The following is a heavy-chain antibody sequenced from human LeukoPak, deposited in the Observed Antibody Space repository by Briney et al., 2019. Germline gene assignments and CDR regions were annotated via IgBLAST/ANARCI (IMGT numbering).Heavy chain of an antibody. CDR2: IYTGGST. J-gene: IGHJ4*02. Sequence: PSGTLSLTCTVYGVSISGDYWSWFRQPAGKGPEWIGRIYTGGSTNYNPSLKSRVTISVDKSKNQFSLKLSSVTAADTAVYYCAARGITMVRGVIISWGQGTLVTVSS. V-gene: IGHV4-4*07. CDR1: GVSISGDY. CDR3: AARGITMVRGVIIS. D-gene: IGHD3-10*01.